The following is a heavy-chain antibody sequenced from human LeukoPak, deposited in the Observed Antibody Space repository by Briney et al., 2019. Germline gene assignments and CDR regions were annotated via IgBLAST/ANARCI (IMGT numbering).Heavy chain of an antibody. V-gene: IGHV3-23*01. CDR3: AKDTVRYFDWLIFDY. J-gene: IGHJ4*02. CDR2: ISGSGGST. D-gene: IGHD3-9*01. Sequence: SGGSLRLSCAASGFTFSSYAMSWVRQAPGKGLEWVSAISGSGGSTYYADSVKGRFTISRDNSKNTLYLQMNSLRAEDTAVYYCAKDTVRYFDWLIFDYWGQGTLVTVSS. CDR1: GFTFSSYA.